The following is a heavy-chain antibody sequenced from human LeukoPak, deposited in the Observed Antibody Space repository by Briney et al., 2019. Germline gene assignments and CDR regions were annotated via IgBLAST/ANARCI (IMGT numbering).Heavy chain of an antibody. D-gene: IGHD6-13*01. J-gene: IGHJ4*02. V-gene: IGHV4-31*03. CDR1: GGSISSGGYY. CDR2: IYYSGST. CDR3: ARLIPPIAAAGPNFDY. Sequence: SETLSLTCTVSGGSISSGGYYWSWIRQHPGKGLEWIGYIYYSGSTYYNPSLKSRVTISVDTSKNQFSLKLSSVTAADTAVYYCARLIPPIAAAGPNFDYWGQGTLVTVSS.